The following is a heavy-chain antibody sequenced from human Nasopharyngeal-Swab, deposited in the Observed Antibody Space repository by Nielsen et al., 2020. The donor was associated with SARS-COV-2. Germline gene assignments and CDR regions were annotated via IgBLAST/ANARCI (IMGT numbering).Heavy chain of an antibody. CDR3: ARDRDVDFLDS. D-gene: IGHD5-24*01. Sequence: GESLKISCAASGFTFDDYALNWVRQVPGKVLEWVSRITWNGYSTGSVDSLKGRFTISRDNANNSLFLQMNSLRAEDTAIYYCARDRDVDFLDSWGQGTLVTVSS. CDR2: ITWNGYST. J-gene: IGHJ5*01. CDR1: GFTFDDYA. V-gene: IGHV3-20*04.